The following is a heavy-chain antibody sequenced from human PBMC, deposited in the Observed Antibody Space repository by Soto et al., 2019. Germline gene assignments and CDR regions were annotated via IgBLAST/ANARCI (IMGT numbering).Heavy chain of an antibody. J-gene: IGHJ4*02. Sequence: QVQLVQSGAEVKKPGASVKVSCKASGYTFSSYGFTWVRQAPGQGLEWMGWISTYNDNTKYAQKVQGRVTMTTDASTSTAYMELTSLRSDDTAIYYCARDPFHYDSSGYYSVYWGQGTLVTVSS. D-gene: IGHD3-22*01. V-gene: IGHV1-18*01. CDR1: GYTFSSYG. CDR2: ISTYNDNT. CDR3: ARDPFHYDSSGYYSVY.